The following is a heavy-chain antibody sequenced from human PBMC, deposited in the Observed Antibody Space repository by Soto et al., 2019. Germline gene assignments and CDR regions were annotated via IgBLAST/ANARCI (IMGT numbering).Heavy chain of an antibody. V-gene: IGHV4-59*01. D-gene: IGHD1-1*01. Sequence: PSETLSLTCTVSGGSISGSYWTWIRQPPGKGLEWIGYIYYSGSTNYNPSLKSRITISVDTSKNQFSLKLSSVTAADTAVYYCERGRESYNWNDMGYWGQGTLVTVSS. CDR2: IYYSGST. CDR1: GGSISGSY. CDR3: ERGRESYNWNDMGY. J-gene: IGHJ4*02.